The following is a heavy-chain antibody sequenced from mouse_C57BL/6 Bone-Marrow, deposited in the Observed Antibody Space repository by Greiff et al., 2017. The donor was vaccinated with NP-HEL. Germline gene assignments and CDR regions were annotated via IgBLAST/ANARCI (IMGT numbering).Heavy chain of an antibody. CDR2: IGPGSGST. D-gene: IGHD2-1*01. CDR3: AIYQFAY. V-gene: IGHV1-77*01. Sequence: VKLMESGAELVKPGASVKISCKASGYTFTDYYINWVKQRPGQGLEWIGQIGPGSGSTYYNEKFKGKATLTADKFSSTAYMPLSSLTSEDSAVYFCAIYQFAYWGQGTLVTVSA. CDR1: GYTFTDYY. J-gene: IGHJ3*01.